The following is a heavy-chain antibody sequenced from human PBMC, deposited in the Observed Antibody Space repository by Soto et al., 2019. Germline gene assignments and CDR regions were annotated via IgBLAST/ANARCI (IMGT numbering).Heavy chain of an antibody. V-gene: IGHV3-30-3*01. CDR1: GFTFSSYA. Sequence: QVQLVESGGGVVQPGRSLRLSCAASGFTFSSYAMHWVRQAPGKGLEWVAVISYDGSNKYYADSVKGRFTISRDNSKNTLYLQMKSLRAEDTAVYYCARDPVDYWGQGTLVTVSS. CDR2: ISYDGSNK. CDR3: ARDPVDY. J-gene: IGHJ4*02.